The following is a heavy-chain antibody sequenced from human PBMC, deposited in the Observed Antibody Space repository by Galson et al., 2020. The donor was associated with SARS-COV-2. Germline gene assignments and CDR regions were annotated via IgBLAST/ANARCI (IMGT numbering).Heavy chain of an antibody. CDR2: FYNSGGT. CDR1: GAPLSTDH. D-gene: IGHD1-1*01. CDR3: ARVGGNDVWSWFDP. Sequence: SKPLSLTCRLPGAPLSTDHWTWIRQPPGKGLEWRGNFYNSGGTRSNHSLKSRVTMSVDTSENKFSLKLNSATAADTAVYYGARVGGNDVWSWFDPWGQGTLVTVSS. J-gene: IGHJ5*02. V-gene: IGHV4-59*01.